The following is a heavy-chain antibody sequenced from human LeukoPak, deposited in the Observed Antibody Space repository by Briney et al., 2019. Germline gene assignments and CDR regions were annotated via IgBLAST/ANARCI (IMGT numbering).Heavy chain of an antibody. V-gene: IGHV3-23*01. Sequence: PGGSLRLSCAASGFTFSSYAMSWVRQAPGRGLEWVSAISGSGGSTYYADSVKGRFTISRDNSKNTLYLQMNSLRAEDTAVYYCAKDHRSSSWTSMDVWGQGTTVTVSS. CDR2: ISGSGGST. J-gene: IGHJ6*02. CDR3: AKDHRSSSWTSMDV. CDR1: GFTFSSYA. D-gene: IGHD6-13*01.